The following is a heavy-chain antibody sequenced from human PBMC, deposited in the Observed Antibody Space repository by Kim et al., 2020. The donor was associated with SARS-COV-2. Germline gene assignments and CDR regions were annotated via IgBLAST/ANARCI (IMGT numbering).Heavy chain of an antibody. D-gene: IGHD6-13*01. V-gene: IGHV4-59*01. Sequence: SETLSLTCTVSGGSISIYYWSWIRQPPGKGLEWIGYIYYSGSTNYNPSLKSRVTISVDTSKNQFSLKLSSVTAADTAVYYCARGLYSSSWVTWGQGTLVTVSS. J-gene: IGHJ5*02. CDR1: GGSISIYY. CDR2: IYYSGST. CDR3: ARGLYSSSWVT.